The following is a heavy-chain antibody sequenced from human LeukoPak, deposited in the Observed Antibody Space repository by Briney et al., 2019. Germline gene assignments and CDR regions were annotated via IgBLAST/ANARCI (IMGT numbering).Heavy chain of an antibody. CDR3: ARRVQMATADGFDI. CDR1: GYIFTRYW. CDR2: IYPGDSDV. J-gene: IGHJ3*02. D-gene: IGHD5-24*01. V-gene: IGHV5-51*01. Sequence: GESLKISCKGSGYIFTRYWIGWVRQMPGKGLEWMGIIYPGDSDVRYSPSLQGQVTMSVDRSINSAFLQWSSLKASDTAIYCYARRVQMATADGFDIWGRGTVVTVSS.